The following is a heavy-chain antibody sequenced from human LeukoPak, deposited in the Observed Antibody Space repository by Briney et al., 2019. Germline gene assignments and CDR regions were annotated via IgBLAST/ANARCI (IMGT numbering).Heavy chain of an antibody. J-gene: IGHJ4*02. V-gene: IGHV1-2*02. D-gene: IGHD6-19*01. CDR3: AREVIEYSSGWYYFDY. CDR2: INPNSGGT. CDR1: GYTFTGYY. Sequence: ASVKVSCKASGYTFTGYYMHWVRQAPGQGLEWVGWINPNSGGTNYAQKFQGRVTMTRDTSISTAYMELSRLRSDDTAVYYCAREVIEYSSGWYYFDYWGQGTLVTVSS.